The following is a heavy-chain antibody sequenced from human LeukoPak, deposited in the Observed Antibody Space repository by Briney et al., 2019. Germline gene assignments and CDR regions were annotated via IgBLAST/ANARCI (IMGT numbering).Heavy chain of an antibody. Sequence: GASVKVSCKVSGYTLTELSMHWVRQAPGKGLEWMGGFDPEDGETIYAQKFQGRVTVTEDTSTDTAYMELSSLRSEDTAVYYCARIGHDLYQTFDSWGHGTLITVSS. J-gene: IGHJ5*01. CDR1: GYTLTELS. CDR3: ARIGHDLYQTFDS. CDR2: FDPEDGET. V-gene: IGHV1-24*01. D-gene: IGHD2-2*01.